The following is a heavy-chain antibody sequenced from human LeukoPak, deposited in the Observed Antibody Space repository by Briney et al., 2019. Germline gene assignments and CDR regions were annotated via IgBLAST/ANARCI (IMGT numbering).Heavy chain of an antibody. CDR3: ARDRYGSGSWWDS. D-gene: IGHD3-10*01. Sequence: GASVKVSCKTSGYSFTSFGISWVRQAPGQGLEWMGWISAFNGITNYAQKVQDRINVTTDTSSSTAYMELTSLTSDDTAVYYCARDRYGSGSWWDSRGQGTLVIVSS. CDR2: ISAFNGIT. V-gene: IGHV1-18*01. CDR1: GYSFTSFG. J-gene: IGHJ4*02.